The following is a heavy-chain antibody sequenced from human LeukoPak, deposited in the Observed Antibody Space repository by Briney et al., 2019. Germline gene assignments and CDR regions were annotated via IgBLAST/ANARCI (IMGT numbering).Heavy chain of an antibody. V-gene: IGHV4-39*07. CDR2: IYYSGST. CDR3: ARGIWFGEFNWFDP. Sequence: SETLSLTCTVSGGSISSSSYYWGWIRQPPGKGREWIGSIYYSGSTYYNPSLKSRVTISVDKSKNQFSLKLSSVTAADTAVYYCARGIWFGEFNWFDPWGQGTLVTVSS. J-gene: IGHJ5*02. CDR1: GGSISSSSYY. D-gene: IGHD3-10*01.